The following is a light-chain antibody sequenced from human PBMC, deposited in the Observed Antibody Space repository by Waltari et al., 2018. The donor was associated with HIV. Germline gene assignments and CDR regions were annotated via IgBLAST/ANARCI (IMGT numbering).Light chain of an antibody. CDR2: SKN. Sequence: QSVLTQPPSASGTPGQRVTISCSGSSSNIGSNTVNWYQQLPGTAPKLLIYSKNQRPSGVPDRFSGSRSGNSVSLAISGLQSEDEADYYCAAWDDSLNGWVFGGGTKLTVL. J-gene: IGLJ3*02. CDR3: AAWDDSLNGWV. CDR1: SSNIGSNT. V-gene: IGLV1-44*01.